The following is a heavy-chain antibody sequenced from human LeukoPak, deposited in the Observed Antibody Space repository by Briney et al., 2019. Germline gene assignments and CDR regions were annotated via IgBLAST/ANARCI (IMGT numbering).Heavy chain of an antibody. V-gene: IGHV3-23*01. Sequence: PGGSLTLSCAASGFTFSSYAMSWVREAPARGLEWVSSLRGNGDTFYADSVKGRFTLSRDDSRNTLYLQMNSLRAEDTAVYYCAKDTVTNDWYFDYWGQGTLVTVSS. CDR3: AKDTVTNDWYFDY. CDR1: GFTFSSYA. D-gene: IGHD4-17*01. CDR2: LRGNGDT. J-gene: IGHJ4*02.